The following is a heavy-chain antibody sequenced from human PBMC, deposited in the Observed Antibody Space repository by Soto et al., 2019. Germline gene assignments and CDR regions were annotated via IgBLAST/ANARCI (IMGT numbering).Heavy chain of an antibody. V-gene: IGHV3-23*01. Sequence: GGSLRLSCAASGFTFSSYAMSWVRQAPGQGLEWVSAISGGGGRTYYADSVEGRFTISRDNSKKTMYLEMNSLRAEDTAVYYCAKGYCTNGVCYRGLYFAYWGQGTLVTVSS. CDR1: GFTFSSYA. J-gene: IGHJ4*02. D-gene: IGHD2-8*01. CDR3: AKGYCTNGVCYRGLYFAY. CDR2: ISGGGGRT.